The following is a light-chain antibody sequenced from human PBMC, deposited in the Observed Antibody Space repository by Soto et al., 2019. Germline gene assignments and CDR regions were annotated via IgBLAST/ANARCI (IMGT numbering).Light chain of an antibody. V-gene: IGKV1-5*01. J-gene: IGKJ1*01. Sequence: DIQMTQSPSPLSASVGDRVTITCRASQSISSWLAWYQQKPGKAPKILIYDASSLESGVPSRFSGSGSGTEFTLTISSLQPDDFATYYCQQYNSYWTFCQGTKVDIK. CDR3: QQYNSYWT. CDR1: QSISSW. CDR2: DAS.